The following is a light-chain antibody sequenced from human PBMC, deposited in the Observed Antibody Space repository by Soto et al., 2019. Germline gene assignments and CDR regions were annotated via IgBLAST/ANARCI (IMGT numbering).Light chain of an antibody. Sequence: QSALTQPASVSGSPGQAITVSCSGTSSDIGAHNFVSWYQQHPGKAPKLIIYEVINRPSGVSDRFSGSKSGNTASLTISGLQSEEEADYYCNSYTTSNTFVFGSGTKLTVL. CDR1: SSDIGAHNF. J-gene: IGLJ1*01. CDR3: NSYTTSNTFV. CDR2: EVI. V-gene: IGLV2-14*03.